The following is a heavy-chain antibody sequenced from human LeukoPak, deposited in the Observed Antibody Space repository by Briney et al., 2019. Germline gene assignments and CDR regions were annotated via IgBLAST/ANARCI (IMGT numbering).Heavy chain of an antibody. CDR2: ISGSGGST. CDR3: GKDRPYDYGDSTSSFDS. Sequence: GGSLRLSCAAAGFAFSRYAMTWVRQAPGKGLEWVSTISGSGGSTYYADSVKGRFTISRDNSQNTLYLQMNSLRAEDTALFYSGKDRPYDYGDSTSSFDSWGQGTLVTVSS. J-gene: IGHJ4*02. D-gene: IGHD4-17*01. V-gene: IGHV3-23*01. CDR1: GFAFSRYA.